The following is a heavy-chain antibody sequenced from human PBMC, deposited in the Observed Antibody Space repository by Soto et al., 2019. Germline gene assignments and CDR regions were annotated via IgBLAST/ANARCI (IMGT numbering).Heavy chain of an antibody. CDR3: ARVRYCSSTSCYSPAAFDI. V-gene: IGHV3-74*01. Sequence: GGSLRLSCAASGFTFSRYWMHWVRQAPGKGLVWVSRINSDGSSTSYADSVKGRFTIYRGNARNTLYVQMNSLRVEDTAVYYCARVRYCSSTSCYSPAAFDIWGQGTMVTVSS. J-gene: IGHJ3*02. CDR1: GFTFSRYW. D-gene: IGHD2-2*01. CDR2: INSDGSST.